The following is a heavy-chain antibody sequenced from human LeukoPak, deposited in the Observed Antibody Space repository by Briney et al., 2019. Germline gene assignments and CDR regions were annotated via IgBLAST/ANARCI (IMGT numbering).Heavy chain of an antibody. Sequence: SETLSLTCAVYGGSFSCYYWSWIRQPPGKGLEWIGEINHSGSTNYNPSLKSRVTISVDTSKNQFSLKLSSVTAADTAVYYCARSPWSRAFHLWGRGTLVTVSS. CDR2: INHSGST. J-gene: IGHJ2*01. D-gene: IGHD2-15*01. CDR3: ARSPWSRAFHL. V-gene: IGHV4-34*01. CDR1: GGSFSCYY.